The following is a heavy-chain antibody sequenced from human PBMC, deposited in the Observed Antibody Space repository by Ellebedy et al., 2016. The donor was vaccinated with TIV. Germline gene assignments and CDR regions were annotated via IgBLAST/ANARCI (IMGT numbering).Heavy chain of an antibody. J-gene: IGHJ2*01. CDR3: AKGVSNGWFVVVPAGYFDL. Sequence: GESLKISXAASGFTFSSYSMNWVRQAPGKGLEWVSSISSSSSYIYYADSVKGRFTISRDNAKNSLYLQMNSLRAEDTALYYCAKGVSNGWFVVVPAGYFDLWGRGTLVTVSS. D-gene: IGHD2-2*01. V-gene: IGHV3-21*04. CDR2: ISSSSSYI. CDR1: GFTFSSYS.